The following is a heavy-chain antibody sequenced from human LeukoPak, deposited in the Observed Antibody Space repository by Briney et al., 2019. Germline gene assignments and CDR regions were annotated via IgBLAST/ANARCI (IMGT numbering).Heavy chain of an antibody. J-gene: IGHJ4*02. V-gene: IGHV4-4*07. Sequence: PSETLSLTCTVSGGSISSYFWSWIRQPAGKGLEWIGRIYTNGSTNYNPSLKSRVTMSVDTSKNQFSLKLSSVTAADTVVYYCAVLPHAWGQGTLVTVSS. CDR2: IYTNGST. D-gene: IGHD2-15*01. CDR3: AVLPHA. CDR1: GGSISSYF.